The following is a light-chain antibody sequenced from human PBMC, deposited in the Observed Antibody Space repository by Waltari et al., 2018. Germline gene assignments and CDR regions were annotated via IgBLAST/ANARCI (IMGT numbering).Light chain of an antibody. CDR3: QQYYTTPLT. CDR1: QSVLYSSSKKSY. J-gene: IGKJ1*01. V-gene: IGKV4-1*01. Sequence: DIVMTQSPDSLAVSLGERATINCKSSQSVLYSSSKKSYLAWYQQNPGQTPKLFIYWACTRECGVRDLFIGSGSGAEFTRTISSLQAEDVALYYCQQYYTTPLTFGQGTKVEIK. CDR2: WAC.